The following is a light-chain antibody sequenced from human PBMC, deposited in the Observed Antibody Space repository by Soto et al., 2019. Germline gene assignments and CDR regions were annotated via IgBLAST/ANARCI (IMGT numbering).Light chain of an antibody. CDR3: AAWDDSLNGVL. Sequence: QAVVTQPPSASGTPGQRVTLSCSGGASNIGSNSVTWYQQLPGTAPKLVLFGNNQRPSGVPDRISGSRSGTSASLAISGPQSEDAADYYCAAWDDSLNGVLFGGGTKLTVL. CDR1: ASNIGSNS. CDR2: GNN. J-gene: IGLJ2*01. V-gene: IGLV1-44*01.